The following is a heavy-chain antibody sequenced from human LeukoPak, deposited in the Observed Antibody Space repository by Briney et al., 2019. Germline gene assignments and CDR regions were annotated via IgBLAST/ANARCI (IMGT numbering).Heavy chain of an antibody. D-gene: IGHD3-10*01. CDR3: ARGYYGSGSFDY. CDR2: IYSGGST. V-gene: IGHV3-53*01. Sequence: GGSLRLSCAASGFTVSSNYMSWVRQAPGKGLEGVSVIYSGGSTYYADSVKGRFTISRDNSKNTLYLQMNSLRAEDTAVYYCARGYYGSGSFDYWGQGTLVTVSS. CDR1: GFTVSSNY. J-gene: IGHJ4*02.